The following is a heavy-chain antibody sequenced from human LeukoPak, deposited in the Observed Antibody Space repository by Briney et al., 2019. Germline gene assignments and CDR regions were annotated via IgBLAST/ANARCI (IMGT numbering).Heavy chain of an antibody. D-gene: IGHD1-26*01. Sequence: PSETLSLTCSVSGGSISSYSWSWIRQPPGKGLEWIGYIYYSGTTNYNPSLKSRVTISVDTSKNQFSLKLSSVTAADTAVYYCARGIVGPTPYFDHWGQGTLVTVSS. CDR2: IYYSGTT. CDR1: GGSISSYS. J-gene: IGHJ4*02. CDR3: ARGIVGPTPYFDH. V-gene: IGHV4-59*01.